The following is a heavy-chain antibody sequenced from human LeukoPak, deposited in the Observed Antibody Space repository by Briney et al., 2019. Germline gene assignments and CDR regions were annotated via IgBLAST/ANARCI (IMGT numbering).Heavy chain of an antibody. J-gene: IGHJ5*02. D-gene: IGHD4-11*01. CDR3: ARGQGVTTVMNWLDP. V-gene: IGHV3-7*03. CDR1: AFIFSGHW. Sequence: PGGSLRLSCEGSAFIFSGHWVNWVRQTPGKGVEWVASIKEDGSERQYVDSVKGRFSISRDNTKGSLFLQLNSLRAEDTAVYYCARGQGVTTVMNWLDPWGQGTLVTVSS. CDR2: IKEDGSER.